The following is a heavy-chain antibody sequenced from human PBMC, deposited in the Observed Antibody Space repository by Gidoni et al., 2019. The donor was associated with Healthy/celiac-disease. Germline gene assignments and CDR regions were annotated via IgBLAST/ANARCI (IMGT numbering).Heavy chain of an antibody. CDR1: GGSISSYY. Sequence: QVQLQESGPGLVKPSETLSLTCTFSGGSISSYYWSWIRQPPGKGLEWIGYIYYSGSTNHNPSLKSRVTISVDTSKNQFSLKLSSVTAADTAVYYCARARDDYGDYEFDYWGQGTLVTVSS. J-gene: IGHJ4*02. V-gene: IGHV4-59*01. CDR2: IYYSGST. D-gene: IGHD4-17*01. CDR3: ARARDDYGDYEFDY.